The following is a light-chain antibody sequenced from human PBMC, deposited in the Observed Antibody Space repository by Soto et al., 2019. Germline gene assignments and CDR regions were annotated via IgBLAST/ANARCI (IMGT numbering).Light chain of an antibody. CDR3: QHFNNWPLT. Sequence: EIVITQSPATLSVSPGERATLSCRASQSVSSNLAWYQHKPGQAPRLLIYGASTRATGIPARFSGSGSGTEFTLTINSLQSEDFAVYYCQHFNNWPLTFGGGTKV. V-gene: IGKV3-15*01. J-gene: IGKJ4*01. CDR1: QSVSSN. CDR2: GAS.